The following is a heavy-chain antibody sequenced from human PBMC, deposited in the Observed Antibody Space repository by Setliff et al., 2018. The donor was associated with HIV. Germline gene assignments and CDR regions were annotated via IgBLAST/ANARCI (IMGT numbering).Heavy chain of an antibody. J-gene: IGHJ4*02. CDR1: GYSFVDFW. Sequence: GESLKISCHLPGYSFVDFWIGWVRQMPGKGLEWVGFIYPGDSDSRYSPSFQGQVTISADKSISTAYLQWSSLKASDTAMYYCVRRDGYKFDYWGQGTLVTVSS. V-gene: IGHV5-51*01. CDR3: VRRDGYKFDY. D-gene: IGHD5-12*01. CDR2: IYPGDSDS.